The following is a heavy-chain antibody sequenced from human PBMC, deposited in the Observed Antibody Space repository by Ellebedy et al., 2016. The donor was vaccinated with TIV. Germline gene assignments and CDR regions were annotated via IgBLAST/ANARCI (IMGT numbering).Heavy chain of an antibody. J-gene: IGHJ4*02. V-gene: IGHV4-59*08. Sequence: MPSETLSLTCTVSGGSISSYYWSWIRQPPGKGLEWIGYIYYGGSTNYNPSLKSRVTIAGATSKNQFSLKLSSVPAADTAVYYCARHENYDSSGYYYFDARAGYFGYWGQGTLVTVSS. D-gene: IGHD3-22*01. CDR1: GGSISSYY. CDR2: IYYGGST. CDR3: ARHENYDSSGYYYFDARAGYFGY.